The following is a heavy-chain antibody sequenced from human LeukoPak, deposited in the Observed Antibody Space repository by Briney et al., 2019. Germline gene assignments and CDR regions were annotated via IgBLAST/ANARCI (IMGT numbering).Heavy chain of an antibody. Sequence: PGGSLRLSCAASGFTFSSYEMNWVRQAPGKGLEWVSYISSSGNIIYSADSVKGRFTISRDNAKNSLYLQMTNLSAEDTAVYFCVRDLVRGVHPVFYFDLWGRGTLVTVSS. V-gene: IGHV3-48*03. CDR3: VRDLVRGVHPVFYFDL. D-gene: IGHD3-10*01. J-gene: IGHJ2*01. CDR1: GFTFSSYE. CDR2: ISSSGNII.